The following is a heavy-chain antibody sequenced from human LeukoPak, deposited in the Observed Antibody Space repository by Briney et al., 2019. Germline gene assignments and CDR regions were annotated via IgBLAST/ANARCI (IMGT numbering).Heavy chain of an antibody. Sequence: ASVKVSCKASGYTFTSYGISWVRQAPGQGLEWMGWISAYNGNTNYAQKLQGRVTMTTDTSTSTAYMELRSLRSDDTAVYYCARNLQNYYDSSGYYSDYWGQGTLVTFSS. CDR2: ISAYNGNT. V-gene: IGHV1-18*01. CDR3: ARNLQNYYDSSGYYSDY. CDR1: GYTFTSYG. J-gene: IGHJ4*02. D-gene: IGHD3-22*01.